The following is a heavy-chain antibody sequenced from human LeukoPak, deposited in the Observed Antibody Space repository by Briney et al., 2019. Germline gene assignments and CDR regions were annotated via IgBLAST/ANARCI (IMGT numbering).Heavy chain of an antibody. CDR1: GGSFSGYY. V-gene: IGHV4-34*01. CDR3: ARGLGVGDY. J-gene: IGHJ4*02. Sequence: PSETLSLTCAVYGGSFSGYYWSWIRQPPGKGLEWIGEINHSGSTNYNPSLKSRVTMSVDTSENQFSLKLSSVTAADTAVYYCARGLGVGDYWGQGTLVTVSS. D-gene: IGHD3-10*01. CDR2: INHSGST.